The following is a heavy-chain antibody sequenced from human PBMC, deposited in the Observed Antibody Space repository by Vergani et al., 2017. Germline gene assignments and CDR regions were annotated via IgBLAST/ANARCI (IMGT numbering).Heavy chain of an antibody. J-gene: IGHJ6*02. CDR3: ARVKYYYGSGRYDV. CDR2: IGTAGDT. V-gene: IGHV3-13*04. Sequence: EVQLVESGGGLVQPGGSLRLSCAASGFTFSRYDMHWVRQTTGKGLEWVSAIGTAGDTYYPGSVKGRFTISRENAKNSLYLQMNSLRAGDTAVYYCARVKYYYGSGRYDVWGQGTTVTVSS. D-gene: IGHD3-10*01. CDR1: GFTFSRYD.